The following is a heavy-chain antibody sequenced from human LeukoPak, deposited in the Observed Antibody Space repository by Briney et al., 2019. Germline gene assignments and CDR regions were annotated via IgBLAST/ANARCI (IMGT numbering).Heavy chain of an antibody. CDR3: AIGVQTYYFDY. Sequence: GGSLRLSCAASGYTFSTYTMSWVRQAPGKGLEWVSTISDSGRSTYYAASVKGRFTISRDTSKNMLSLQMNSLRAEDTAVYYCAIGVQTYYFDYWGQGTLVTVSS. CDR1: GYTFSTYT. CDR2: ISDSGRST. D-gene: IGHD2-8*01. J-gene: IGHJ4*02. V-gene: IGHV3-23*01.